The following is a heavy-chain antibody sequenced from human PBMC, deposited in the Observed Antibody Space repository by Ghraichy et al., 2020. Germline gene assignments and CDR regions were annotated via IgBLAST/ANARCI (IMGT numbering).Heavy chain of an antibody. CDR3: AKPSLSRADGDYYFDY. Sequence: GGSLRLSCAASGFTFSRFWMSWVRQAPGKGLEWVANIKQDGNEKYYVDSVKGRFTISRDNAKNSLHLQMNSLRAEDTAVYYCAKPSLSRADGDYYFDYWGQGTLVTVSS. J-gene: IGHJ4*02. V-gene: IGHV3-7*01. CDR1: GFTFSRFW. D-gene: IGHD4-17*01. CDR2: IKQDGNEK.